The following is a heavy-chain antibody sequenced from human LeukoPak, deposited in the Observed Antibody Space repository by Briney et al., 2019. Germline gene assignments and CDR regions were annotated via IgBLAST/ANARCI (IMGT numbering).Heavy chain of an antibody. Sequence: GGSLRLSCAASGFTVSSNYMSWVRQAPGKGLEWVSVIYSGGDTYYADSVKGRFTISRDNSKNTLYLQMNSLRAEDTAVYYCARSLHGYNDYLDYWGQGTLVTVSS. CDR2: IYSGGDT. D-gene: IGHD5-24*01. V-gene: IGHV3-53*01. J-gene: IGHJ4*02. CDR3: ARSLHGYNDYLDY. CDR1: GFTVSSNY.